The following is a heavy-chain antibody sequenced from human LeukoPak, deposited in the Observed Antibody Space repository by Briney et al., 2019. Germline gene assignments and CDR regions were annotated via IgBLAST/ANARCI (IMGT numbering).Heavy chain of an antibody. CDR1: VFSFSSYA. V-gene: IGHV3-23*01. CDR3: AKDVMVAVAGTYFDY. Sequence: GGSLRLSCAASVFSFSSYAMNWVGQSPGKGREGVSVISGSGFRTNYADSVKGRFTIYRENSKNTLYLQMNSLRAEDTAVYYCAKDVMVAVAGTYFDYWGQGTLVTVSS. CDR2: ISGSGFRT. D-gene: IGHD6-19*01. J-gene: IGHJ4*02.